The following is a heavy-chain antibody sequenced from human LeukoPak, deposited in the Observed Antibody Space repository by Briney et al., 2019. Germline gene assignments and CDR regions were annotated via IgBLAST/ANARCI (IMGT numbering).Heavy chain of an antibody. D-gene: IGHD3-3*01. J-gene: IGHJ5*02. CDR2: IYYSGST. Sequence: SETLSLTCTVSGGSISSGGYYWSWIRQHPGKGLEWIGYIYYSGSTYYNPSLKSRVTISVDTSKNQFSLKLSSVTAADTAVYYCARSRDYDFWSGXSGFRFDPWGQGTLVTVSS. CDR1: GGSISSGGYY. CDR3: ARSRDYDFWSGXSGFRFDP. V-gene: IGHV4-31*03.